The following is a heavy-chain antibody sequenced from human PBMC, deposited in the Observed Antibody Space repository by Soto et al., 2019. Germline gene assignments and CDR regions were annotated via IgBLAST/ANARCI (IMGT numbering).Heavy chain of an antibody. V-gene: IGHV4-4*07. J-gene: IGHJ5*02. CDR1: GASISSYF. D-gene: IGHD6-19*01. CDR2: ISTSGTT. CDR3: AREAGPDRWFDP. Sequence: LSLTCTVSGASISSYFWTWIRQPAGKGLDWIGRISTSGTTNYNPSLKSRVTMSVDTSKNHFSLNLSSVTAADTAVYYCAREAGPDRWFDPWGQGTLVTVSS.